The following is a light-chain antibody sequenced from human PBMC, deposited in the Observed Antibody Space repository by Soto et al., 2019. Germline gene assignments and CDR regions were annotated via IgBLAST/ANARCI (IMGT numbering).Light chain of an antibody. CDR1: SSNIGGNT. Sequence: SVLTQSPSASGTPGQRVTISCSEGSSNIGGNTVNWYQQLPGTAPKLLIYSNNQRPSGVPDRFSGSKSGTSASLAISGLQSEDEADYYCAAWDDSLNGYVFGTGTKVTAL. J-gene: IGLJ1*01. V-gene: IGLV1-44*01. CDR2: SNN. CDR3: AAWDDSLNGYV.